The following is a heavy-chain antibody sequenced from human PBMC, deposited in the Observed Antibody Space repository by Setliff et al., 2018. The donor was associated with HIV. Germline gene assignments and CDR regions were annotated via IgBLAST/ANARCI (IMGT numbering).Heavy chain of an antibody. CDR2: ISSTSSNI. CDR1: GFSFSSYG. CDR3: ARYALAVPGYHNAFDI. J-gene: IGHJ3*02. Sequence: LSLSCAASGFSFSSYGMNWVRQAPGKGLEWVSYISSTSSNIYYVDSVEGRFTISRDNADNSLYLQMNSLRAEDTAVYYCARYALAVPGYHNAFDIWGQGTMVTVSS. V-gene: IGHV3-48*01. D-gene: IGHD6-19*01.